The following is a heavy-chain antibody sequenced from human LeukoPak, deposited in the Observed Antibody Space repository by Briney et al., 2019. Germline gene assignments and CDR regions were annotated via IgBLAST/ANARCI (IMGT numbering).Heavy chain of an antibody. CDR3: AKVRWIAVTTTFDC. V-gene: IGHV3-23*01. D-gene: IGHD4-17*01. Sequence: GGSLRLSCAASGFTFSNCAMSWVRQAPGKGPEWVSTISDDGVNTYYADSVKGRFTISRDKSKSTLYLQMNSLRAEDTAVYYCAKVRWIAVTTTFDCWGQGTLVTVSS. CDR1: GFTFSNCA. CDR2: ISDDGVNT. J-gene: IGHJ5*01.